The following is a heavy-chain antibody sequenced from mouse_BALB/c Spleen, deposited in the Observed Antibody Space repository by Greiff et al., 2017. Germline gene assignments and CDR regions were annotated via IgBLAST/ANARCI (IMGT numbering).Heavy chain of an antibody. D-gene: IGHD2-14*01. CDR3: AKYRYDVRNAMDY. V-gene: IGHV5-9-4*01. CDR1: GFTFSSYA. Sequence: EVMLVESGGGLVKPGGSLKLSCAASGFTFSSYAMSWVRQSPEKRLEWVAEISSGGSYTYYPDTVTGRFTISRDNAKNTLYLEMSSLRSEDTAMYYCAKYRYDVRNAMDYWGQGTSVTVSS. CDR2: ISSGGSYT. J-gene: IGHJ4*01.